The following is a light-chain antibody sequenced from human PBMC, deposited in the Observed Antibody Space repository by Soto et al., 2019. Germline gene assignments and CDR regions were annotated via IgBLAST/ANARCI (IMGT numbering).Light chain of an antibody. V-gene: IGKV3-15*01. CDR1: QSVSSN. Sequence: EIVMTQSPATLSVSPGERATLSCRASQSVSSNLAWYQQKPGQAPRLLIYGASTRATGIPARFSGSGSGTEFTLTISSLQSEDFAVYYCQQYNNWPPSALFGQGTKLEIK. CDR3: QQYNNWPPSAL. CDR2: GAS. J-gene: IGKJ2*01.